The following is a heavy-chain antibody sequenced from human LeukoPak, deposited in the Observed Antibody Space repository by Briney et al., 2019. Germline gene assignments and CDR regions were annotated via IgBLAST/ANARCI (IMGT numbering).Heavy chain of an antibody. Sequence: SETLSLTCTVSSGSISSYYWSWIRQPPGQGLEWIVEINHSGSTNYNPSLKSRVTISVDTSKNQFSLKLSSVTAADTAVYYCARHSNYYDMRGQGAFDIWGQGTMVTVSS. CDR1: SGSISSYY. D-gene: IGHD3-22*01. CDR3: ARHSNYYDMRGQGAFDI. J-gene: IGHJ3*02. CDR2: INHSGST. V-gene: IGHV4-34*01.